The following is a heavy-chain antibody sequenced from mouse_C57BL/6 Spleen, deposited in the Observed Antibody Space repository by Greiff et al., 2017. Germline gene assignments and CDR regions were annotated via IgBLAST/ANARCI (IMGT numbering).Heavy chain of an antibody. D-gene: IGHD3-2*02. J-gene: IGHJ3*01. CDR1: GYTFTSYW. Sequence: VQLQQPGAELVRPGSSVKLSCKASGYTFTSYWMDWVKQRPGQGLEWIGNIYPSDSETHYNQKFKDKATLTVDKSSSTAYMQLSSLTSEDSAVYYCARKDSSGYGYWGQGTLFTGSA. CDR3: ARKDSSGYGY. V-gene: IGHV1-61*01. CDR2: IYPSDSET.